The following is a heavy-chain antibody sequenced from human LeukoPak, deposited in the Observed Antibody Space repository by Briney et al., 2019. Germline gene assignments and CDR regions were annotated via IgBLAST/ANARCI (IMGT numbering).Heavy chain of an antibody. D-gene: IGHD5-18*01. V-gene: IGHV1-18*01. Sequence: ASVKVSCKASGYTFTSYGISWVRQAPGQGLEWMGWISAYNGNTNYAQKLQGRVTMTTDTSTSTAYMELRSLRSDDTAVYYCARVKRDSRGYSYGAHFDYWGQGTLVTVSS. J-gene: IGHJ4*02. CDR2: ISAYNGNT. CDR3: ARVKRDSRGYSYGAHFDY. CDR1: GYTFTSYG.